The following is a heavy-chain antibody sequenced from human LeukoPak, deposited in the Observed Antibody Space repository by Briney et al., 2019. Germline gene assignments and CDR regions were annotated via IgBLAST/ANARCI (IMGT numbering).Heavy chain of an antibody. J-gene: IGHJ6*03. CDR2: IYHSGST. V-gene: IGHV4-38-2*01. D-gene: IGHD6-13*01. Sequence: TSETLSLTCAVSGYSISSGYYWGWIRQPPGKGLEWIGSIYHSGSTYYNPSLKSRVTIPVDTSKNQFSLKLSSVTAADTAVYYCATKTAAGNYYYYYMDVWGKGTTVTVSS. CDR1: GYSISSGYY. CDR3: ATKTAAGNYYYYYMDV.